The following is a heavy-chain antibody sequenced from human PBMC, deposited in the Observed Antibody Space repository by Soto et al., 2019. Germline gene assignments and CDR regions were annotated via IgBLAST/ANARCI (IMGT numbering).Heavy chain of an antibody. CDR1: GGSISSSSYY. V-gene: IGHV4-39*01. CDR3: AGHVGFCLTTKCFGSDYYSYYYMDV. Sequence: SETLSLTCTVSGGSISSSSYYWGWIRQPPGKGLEWIGSIYNNGNTYYNPSLKSRVTISADTSKNQFSLRLGSVTAADTAVYYCAGHVGFCLTTKCFGSDYYSYYYMDVWGKGTTVTVSS. D-gene: IGHD2-2*01. J-gene: IGHJ6*03. CDR2: IYNNGNT.